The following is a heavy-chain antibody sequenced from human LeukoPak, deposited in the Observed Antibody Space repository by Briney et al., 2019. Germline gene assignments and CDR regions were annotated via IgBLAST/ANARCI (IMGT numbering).Heavy chain of an antibody. D-gene: IGHD3-22*01. CDR1: GYTLTELS. J-gene: IGHJ4*02. V-gene: IGHV1-24*01. CDR3: ATNPYYYDTSGYYSMDY. Sequence: ASVKVSCKVSGYTLTELSMRWVRQTPGKGLEWMGGFDPEDAKTIYAQKFQGRVTMTEDTFTDTAYMELSSLRAEDTAVYYCATNPYYYDTSGYYSMDYWGQGTLVTVSS. CDR2: FDPEDAKT.